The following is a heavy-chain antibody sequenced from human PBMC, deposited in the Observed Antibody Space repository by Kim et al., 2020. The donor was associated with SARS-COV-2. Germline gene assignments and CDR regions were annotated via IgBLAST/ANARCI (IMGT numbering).Heavy chain of an antibody. J-gene: IGHJ4*02. CDR2: INAGNVNT. D-gene: IGHD6-19*01. CDR1: GYTFTTYA. Sequence: ASVKVSCKASGYTFTTYAMHWVRQAPGQRLEWMGWINAGNVNTQYSQKFQGRVTITRDTSASTAYMELSSLRSEDTAVYYCASRGDSSGSTGVDSWGQGTLVTVSS. CDR3: ASRGDSSGSTGVDS. V-gene: IGHV1-3*01.